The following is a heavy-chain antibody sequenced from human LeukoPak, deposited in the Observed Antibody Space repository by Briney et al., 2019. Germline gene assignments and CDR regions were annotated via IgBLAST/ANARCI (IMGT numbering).Heavy chain of an antibody. J-gene: IGHJ6*02. D-gene: IGHD4-17*01. CDR2: IKQDGSEK. CDR3: ASGDYASMIPRYGMDV. Sequence: GGSLRLSCAASGFPFSSYWMSWVRQAPGKGLGWVANIKQDGSEKYYVDSVKGRFTISRDNAKNSLYLQMNSLRAEDTAVYYCASGDYASMIPRYGMDVWGQGTTVTVSS. V-gene: IGHV3-7*01. CDR1: GFPFSSYW.